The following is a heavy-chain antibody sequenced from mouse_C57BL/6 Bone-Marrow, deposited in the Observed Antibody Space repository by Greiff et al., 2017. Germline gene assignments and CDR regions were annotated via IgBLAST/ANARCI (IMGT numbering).Heavy chain of an antibody. J-gene: IGHJ2*01. D-gene: IGHD4-1*01. CDR1: GYTFTSYW. Sequence: QVQLQQPGAALVQPGASVKMSCKASGYTFTSYWITWVKQRPGQGLEWIGDIYPTSGRNNYNEQFKSKAILTVDTSSNTAYMQLSSLTSEASAVFYCARSGPLGRSFDYWGQGTTRTVSS. CDR2: IYPTSGRN. CDR3: ARSGPLGRSFDY. V-gene: IGHV1-55*01.